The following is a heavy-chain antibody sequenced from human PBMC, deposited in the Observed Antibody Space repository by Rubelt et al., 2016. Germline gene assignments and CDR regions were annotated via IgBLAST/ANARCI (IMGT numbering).Heavy chain of an antibody. CDR2: IYSGGST. J-gene: IGHJ6*02. CDR3: ASGRIAARPTKPQNYGMDV. V-gene: IGHV3-53*05. Sequence: GKGLEWVSVIYSGGSTYYADSVKGRFTISRDNSKNTLYLQMNSLRAEDTAVYYCASGRIAARPTKPQNYGMDVWGQGTTVTVSS. D-gene: IGHD6-6*01.